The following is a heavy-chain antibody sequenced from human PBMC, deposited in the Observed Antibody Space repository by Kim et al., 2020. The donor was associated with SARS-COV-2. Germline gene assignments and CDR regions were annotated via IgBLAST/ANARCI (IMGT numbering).Heavy chain of an antibody. J-gene: IGHJ3*02. Sequence: VKSRFTITRDNSKDTRYVKMNSLRAEDTAVYYCAKIISPSIAVAGRAFDIWGQGTMVTVSS. CDR3: AKIISPSIAVAGRAFDI. V-gene: IGHV3-23*01. D-gene: IGHD6-19*01.